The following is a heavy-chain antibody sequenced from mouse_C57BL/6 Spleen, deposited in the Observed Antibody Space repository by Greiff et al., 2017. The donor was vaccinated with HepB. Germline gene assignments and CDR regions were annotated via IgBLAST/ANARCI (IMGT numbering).Heavy chain of an antibody. J-gene: IGHJ4*01. CDR1: GYSITSGYY. CDR2: ISYDGSN. Sequence: ESGPGLVKPSQSLSLTCSVTGYSITSGYYWNWIRQFPGNKLEWMGYISYDGSNNYNPSLKNRISITRDTSKNQFFLKLNSVTTEDTATYYCARRDGYPYYYAMDYWGQGTSVTVSS. D-gene: IGHD2-3*01. V-gene: IGHV3-6*01. CDR3: ARRDGYPYYYAMDY.